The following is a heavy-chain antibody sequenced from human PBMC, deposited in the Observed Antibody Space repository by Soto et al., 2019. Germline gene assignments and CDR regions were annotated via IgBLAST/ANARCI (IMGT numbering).Heavy chain of an antibody. J-gene: IGHJ4*02. CDR1: GFTFSDHY. D-gene: IGHD5-18*01. Sequence: GGSLRLSCAASGFTFSDHYMDWVRQAPGKGLEWVGRTRNKANSYTTEYAASVKGRFTISRDDSKNSLYLQMNSLKTGDTAVYYCARAMATTYYFDYWGQGTLVTVSS. V-gene: IGHV3-72*01. CDR2: TRNKANSYTT. CDR3: ARAMATTYYFDY.